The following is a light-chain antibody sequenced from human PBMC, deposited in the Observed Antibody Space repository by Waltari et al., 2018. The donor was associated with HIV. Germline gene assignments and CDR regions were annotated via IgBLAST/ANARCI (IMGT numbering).Light chain of an antibody. CDR1: QHIKND. V-gene: IGKV1-39*01. CDR3: QQSHAPPLT. J-gene: IGKJ4*01. CDR2: SAS. Sequence: DIQVTQSPSSLSAYTVDTVIITCRASQHIKNDLNLYHHKQGASPRLLIYSASGLQSGVASRCTGSWSGTEFNFTISGLQSEDSANYYCQQSHAPPLTFGGGTKVEIK.